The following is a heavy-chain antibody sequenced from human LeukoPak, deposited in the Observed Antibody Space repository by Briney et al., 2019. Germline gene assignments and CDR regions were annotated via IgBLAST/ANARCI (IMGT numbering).Heavy chain of an antibody. CDR3: AKSGVSSIAAAGPLDY. CDR1: GFTFSSYG. CDR2: IWYDGSNI. J-gene: IGHJ4*02. D-gene: IGHD6-13*01. Sequence: GGSLRLSCAASGFTFSSYGMHWVRQAPGKGLEWVAVIWYDGSNIYYADPVKGRFTISRDNSKNTLYLQMNSLRAEDTAVYYCAKSGVSSIAAAGPLDYWGQGTLVTVSS. V-gene: IGHV3-33*06.